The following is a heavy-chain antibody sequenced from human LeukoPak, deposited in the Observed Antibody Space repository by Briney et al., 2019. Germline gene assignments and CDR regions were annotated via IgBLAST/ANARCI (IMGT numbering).Heavy chain of an antibody. CDR1: GYTFTSYD. V-gene: IGHV1-8*01. CDR3: ARGIIGYYYDSSGSFDAFDI. J-gene: IGHJ3*02. Sequence: ASVKVSCKASGYTFTSYDINWVRQATGQGLEWMGWTNPNSGNTGYAQKFQGRVTMTRNTSISTAYMELSSLRSEDTAVYYCARGIIGYYYDSSGSFDAFDIWGQGTMVTVSS. CDR2: TNPNSGNT. D-gene: IGHD3-22*01.